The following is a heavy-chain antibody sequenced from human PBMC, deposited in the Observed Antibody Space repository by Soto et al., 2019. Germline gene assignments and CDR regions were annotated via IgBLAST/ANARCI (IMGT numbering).Heavy chain of an antibody. Sequence: QLQLVQSGAEVKKPGSSVKVSCKASGGTFSSYTISWVRQAPGQGLEWMGRIIPILGIANYAQKFQGRVTITADKSTSTAYMELSSLRSEDTAVYYCASWWLVGRFDPWGQGTLVTVSS. J-gene: IGHJ5*02. D-gene: IGHD2-15*01. V-gene: IGHV1-69*02. CDR1: GGTFSSYT. CDR3: ASWWLVGRFDP. CDR2: IIPILGIA.